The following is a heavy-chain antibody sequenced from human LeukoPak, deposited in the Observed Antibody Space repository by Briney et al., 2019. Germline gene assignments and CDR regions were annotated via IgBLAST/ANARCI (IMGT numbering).Heavy chain of an antibody. D-gene: IGHD3-22*01. V-gene: IGHV3-23*01. J-gene: IGHJ4*02. CDR2: ISGSDGST. CDR3: AKASAMIVVVSKYFDY. Sequence: GGSLRLSCAASGFTFSNYAMSWVRQAPGKGLEWVSAISGSDGSTYYADSVKGRFTISRDNSKNTLYLQMNSLRAEDTAVYYCAKASAMIVVVSKYFDYWGQGTLVTVSS. CDR1: GFTFSNYA.